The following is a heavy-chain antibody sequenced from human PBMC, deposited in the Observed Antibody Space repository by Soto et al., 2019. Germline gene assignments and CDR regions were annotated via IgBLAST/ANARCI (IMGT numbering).Heavy chain of an antibody. V-gene: IGHV1-46*03. CDR2: INPSGGST. CDR1: GYTFTSYY. D-gene: IGHD4-4*01. CDR3: FRDINGTTDYFDY. J-gene: IGHJ4*02. Sequence: DSVKVSCKASGYTFTSYYMHWVRQAPGQGLEWMGIINPSGGSTSYAQKFQGRVTMTRDKSTSTVYMELSSMRSEETAVYYCFRDINGTTDYFDYCGQLTLVTVSA.